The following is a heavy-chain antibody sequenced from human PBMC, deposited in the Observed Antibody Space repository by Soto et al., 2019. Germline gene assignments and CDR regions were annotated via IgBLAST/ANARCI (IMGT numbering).Heavy chain of an antibody. CDR1: GGSISNYD. Sequence: QVHLQESGPGLVKPSETLSLTCTVSGGSISNYDWSWIRQPPGQRLEWIGDISSRGNTNYNPSLKSRVSISVDTSKAQFSLRLSSVTAADTAVYFCARGAWSLGYWGQGTLVTVSS. D-gene: IGHD6-19*01. CDR3: ARGAWSLGY. J-gene: IGHJ4*02. CDR2: ISSRGNT. V-gene: IGHV4-59*01.